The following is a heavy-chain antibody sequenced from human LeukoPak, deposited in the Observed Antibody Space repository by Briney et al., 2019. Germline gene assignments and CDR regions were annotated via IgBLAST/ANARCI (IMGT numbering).Heavy chain of an antibody. V-gene: IGHV3-48*01. D-gene: IGHD3-3*01. Sequence: GGSLRLSCAASGFTFSSYSMNWVRQAPGKGLEWVSYISSSSTIYYADSVKGRFTISRDNAKNSLYLQMNSLRAEDTAVYYCAREGAPYYDFWSGYSYYFDYWGQGTLVTVSS. CDR3: AREGAPYYDFWSGYSYYFDY. J-gene: IGHJ4*02. CDR1: GFTFSSYS. CDR2: ISSSSTI.